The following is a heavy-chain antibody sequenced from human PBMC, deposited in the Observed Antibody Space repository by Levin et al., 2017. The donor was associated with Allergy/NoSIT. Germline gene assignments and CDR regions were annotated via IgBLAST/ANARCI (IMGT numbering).Heavy chain of an antibody. V-gene: IGHV3-21*01. D-gene: IGHD2-2*01. J-gene: IGHJ4*02. CDR2: ISSSSSYI. CDR1: GFTFSSYS. CDR3: ARDPPYNDIVVLPAANLGNY. Sequence: GGSLRLSCAASGFTFSSYSMNWVRQAPGKGLEWVSSISSSSSYIYYADSVKGRFTISRDNAKNSLYLQMNSLRAEDTAVYYCARDPPYNDIVVLPAANLGNYWRQGTLVTVSS.